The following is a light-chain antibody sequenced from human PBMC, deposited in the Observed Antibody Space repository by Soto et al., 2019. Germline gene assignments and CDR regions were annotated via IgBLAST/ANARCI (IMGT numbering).Light chain of an antibody. CDR1: SSDVGGYNY. Sequence: SVLAQPRSVSGSPGRSVTISCTGTSSDVGGYNYVSWYQHHTGKAPKLMIYDVDKRPSGVPGRFSGSKSGNTASLTISGLQAEDEADYYCCSNAGSYIFVSGNWTKSP. V-gene: IGLV2-11*01. J-gene: IGLJ1*01. CDR2: DVD. CDR3: CSNAGSYIFV.